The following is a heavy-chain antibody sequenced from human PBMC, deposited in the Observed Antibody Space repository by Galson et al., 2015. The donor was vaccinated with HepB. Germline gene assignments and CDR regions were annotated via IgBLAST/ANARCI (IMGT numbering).Heavy chain of an antibody. CDR2: INSGSTII. Sequence: SLRLSCAGSGFSFSDHSMTWVRQPPGKGLEWLSYINSGSTIIYTADSVKGRFTISRDNAKNSLYLQMNSLRVEDTAVYYCARKGGSWFGYWGQGTLVTVSS. V-gene: IGHV3-48*01. J-gene: IGHJ4*02. CDR3: ARKGGSWFGY. D-gene: IGHD2-15*01. CDR1: GFSFSDHS.